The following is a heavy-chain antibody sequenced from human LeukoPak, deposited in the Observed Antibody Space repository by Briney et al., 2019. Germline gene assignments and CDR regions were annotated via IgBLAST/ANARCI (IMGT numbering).Heavy chain of an antibody. V-gene: IGHV4-59*01. D-gene: IGHD5-12*01. J-gene: IGHJ4*02. CDR2: IYYSGST. CDR1: GGSISTYY. Sequence: SETLSLTCTVSGGSISTYYWSWIRQPPGKGLEWIGYIYYSGSTNYNPSLKGRVTMSVDTSKNQFSLKLSSVTAADTAMYYCAKTVNSAYDRSPFDYWGQGTLVTVSS. CDR3: AKTVNSAYDRSPFDY.